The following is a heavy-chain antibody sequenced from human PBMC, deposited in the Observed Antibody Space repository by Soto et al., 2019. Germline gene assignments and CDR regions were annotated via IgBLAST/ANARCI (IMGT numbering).Heavy chain of an antibody. V-gene: IGHV1-2*04. Sequence: QVQLVQSGAEVKKPGASVKVSCKASGYTFTGYYMHWMRQAPGQGLGWRGWINPNSGETDYAQNFPGWVTIIRERAISTAYMELSRLKSNDTAVYYCARGGGLNYYYYMYVWCKANPVTVS. CDR2: INPNSGET. J-gene: IGHJ6*03. CDR3: ARGGGLNYYYYMYV. CDR1: GYTFTGYY.